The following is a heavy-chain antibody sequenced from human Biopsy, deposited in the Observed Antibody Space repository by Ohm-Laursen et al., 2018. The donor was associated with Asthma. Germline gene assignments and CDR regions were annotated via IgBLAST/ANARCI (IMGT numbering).Heavy chain of an antibody. V-gene: IGHV1-69*13. J-gene: IGHJ4*02. CDR3: ARKAGSCISRTCYSLDF. CDR2: INSVFGTT. D-gene: IGHD2-2*01. Sequence: VKISCKSLGGTFNTYVIGWVRQAPGQGLEWMGGINSVFGTTTYPQKFQDRVTNTADDSTSTVYMELSSLRSEDTAVYYCARKAGSCISRTCYSLDFWGQGTLVTVSS. CDR1: GGTFNTYV.